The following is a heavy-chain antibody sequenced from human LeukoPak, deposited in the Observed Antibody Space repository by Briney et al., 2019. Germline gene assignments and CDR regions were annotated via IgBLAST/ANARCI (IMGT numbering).Heavy chain of an antibody. CDR3: ARRYDNSDYLVY. CDR2: IYPGDSDT. CDR1: GYTFTNYW. D-gene: IGHD3-22*01. Sequence: GESLKISCRGSGYTFTNYWIAWVRQMPGKGLEWMGIIYPGDSDTRYSPSFQGQVTISADKSTSTAYLQWSSLKASDTAMYYCARRYDNSDYLVYWGQGTLVTVSS. V-gene: IGHV5-51*01. J-gene: IGHJ4*02.